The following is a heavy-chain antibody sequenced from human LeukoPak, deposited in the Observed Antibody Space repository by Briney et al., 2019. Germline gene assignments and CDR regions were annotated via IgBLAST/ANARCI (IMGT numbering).Heavy chain of an antibody. Sequence: PGGSLRLSCAASGFTFSSYEMNWVRQAPGKGLEWVSYISSSGSTIYYADSVKGRFTISRDNAKNSLYLQMNSLRAEDTAVYYCAKGGYSSGWRNWFDPWGQGTLVTVSS. J-gene: IGHJ5*02. CDR1: GFTFSSYE. CDR3: AKGGYSSGWRNWFDP. V-gene: IGHV3-48*03. CDR2: ISSSGSTI. D-gene: IGHD6-19*01.